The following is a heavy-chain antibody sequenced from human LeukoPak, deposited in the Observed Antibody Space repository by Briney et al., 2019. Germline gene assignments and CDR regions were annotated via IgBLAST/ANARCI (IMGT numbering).Heavy chain of an antibody. Sequence: GESLKISCKGSGYSFTSYWIGWVRQMPGKGLEWMGIIYPGVSDTRYSPSFQGQVTISADKSISTAYLQWSSLKASDTAMYYCARARYCSGGSCYAEYWGQGTLVTVSS. D-gene: IGHD2-15*01. CDR1: GYSFTSYW. V-gene: IGHV5-51*01. CDR3: ARARYCSGGSCYAEY. J-gene: IGHJ4*02. CDR2: IYPGVSDT.